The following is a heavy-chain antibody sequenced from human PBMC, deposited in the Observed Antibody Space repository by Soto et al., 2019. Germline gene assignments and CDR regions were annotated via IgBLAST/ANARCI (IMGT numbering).Heavy chain of an antibody. D-gene: IGHD3-22*01. Sequence: ASVKVSCKASGYTFTSYGISWVRQAPGQGLEWMGWISAYNGNTNYAQKLQGRVTMTTDTSTSTAYMELRSLRSDDTAVYYCARGGYYYDTSASEVYSWAQRNLVTVSS. CDR2: ISAYNGNT. V-gene: IGHV1-18*01. CDR3: ARGGYYYDTSASEVYS. J-gene: IGHJ1*01. CDR1: GYTFTSYG.